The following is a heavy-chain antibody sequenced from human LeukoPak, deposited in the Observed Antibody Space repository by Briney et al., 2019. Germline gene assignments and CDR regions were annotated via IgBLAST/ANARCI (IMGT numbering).Heavy chain of an antibody. Sequence: GRSLRLSCAASGFTFSSYAMHWVRQAPGKGLEWVAVISYDGSNKYYADSVKGRFTISRDNSKNTLYLQMNSLRAEDTAVYYCARRTYYYDCSGYDYWGQGTLVTVSS. D-gene: IGHD3-22*01. CDR2: ISYDGSNK. J-gene: IGHJ4*02. CDR1: GFTFSSYA. CDR3: ARRTYYYDCSGYDY. V-gene: IGHV3-30-3*01.